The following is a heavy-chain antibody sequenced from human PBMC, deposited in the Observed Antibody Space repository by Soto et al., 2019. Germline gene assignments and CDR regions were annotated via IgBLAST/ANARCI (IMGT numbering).Heavy chain of an antibody. J-gene: IGHJ3*02. CDR1: GGSISSSSYY. D-gene: IGHD6-19*01. Sequence: PSETLSLTCTVSGGSISSSSYYWGWIRQPPGKGLEWIGSIYYSGSTYYNPSLKSRVTISVDTSKNQFSLRLSSVTAADTAVYYCARRLQWLVRDDAFDIWGQGTMVTVSS. CDR2: IYYSGST. V-gene: IGHV4-39*01. CDR3: ARRLQWLVRDDAFDI.